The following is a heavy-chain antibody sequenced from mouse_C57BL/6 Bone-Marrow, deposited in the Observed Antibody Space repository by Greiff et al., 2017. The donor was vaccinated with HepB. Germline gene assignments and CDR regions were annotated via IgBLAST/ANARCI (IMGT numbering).Heavy chain of an antibody. J-gene: IGHJ1*03. Sequence: QVQLQQSDAELVKPGASVKISCKVSGYTFTDHTIHWMKQRPEQGLEWIGYIYPRDGSTKYNEKFKGKATLTADKSSSKAYMQIHSLTSEDSAVYFCARTPPRDWDWYFDVWGTGTTVTVSS. V-gene: IGHV1-78*01. CDR1: GYTFTDHT. CDR3: ARTPPRDWDWYFDV. CDR2: IYPRDGST. D-gene: IGHD4-1*01.